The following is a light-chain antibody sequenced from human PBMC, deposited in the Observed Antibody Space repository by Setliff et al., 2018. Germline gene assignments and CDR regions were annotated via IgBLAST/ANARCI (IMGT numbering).Light chain of an antibody. CDR2: EVD. CDR1: SRDVGSYNL. CDR3: CSYAGSPAFVI. J-gene: IGLJ2*01. Sequence: QSVLAQPASVAGSPGQSITISCTGTSRDVGSYNLVSWYQQHPGKAPQLTIYEVDKRPSGVSSRFSGSKSDNTASLTISGLQAEDEAEYYCCSYAGSPAFVIFGGGTKVTVL. V-gene: IGLV2-23*02.